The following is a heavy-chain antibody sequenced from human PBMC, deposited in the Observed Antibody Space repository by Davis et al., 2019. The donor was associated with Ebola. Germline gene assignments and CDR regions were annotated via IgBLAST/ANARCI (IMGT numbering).Heavy chain of an antibody. CDR2: LGTSADT. CDR1: GFVFRNYV. Sequence: PGGSLRLSCAASGFVFRNYVMSCVRQAPGKGLEWVSTLGTSADTYYADSVKGRFTISRDNSKNTLYLQMNGLRVEDTAIYYCAKDTSNIWFDIWGQGTNVTVSS. V-gene: IGHV3-23*01. J-gene: IGHJ3*02. D-gene: IGHD1-26*01. CDR3: AKDTSNIWFDI.